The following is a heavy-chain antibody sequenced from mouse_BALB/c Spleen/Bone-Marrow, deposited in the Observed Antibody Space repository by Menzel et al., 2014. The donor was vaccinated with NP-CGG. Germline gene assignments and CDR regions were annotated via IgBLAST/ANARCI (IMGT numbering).Heavy chain of an antibody. CDR2: IYPYNGGT. CDR1: GYTFTDYD. V-gene: IGHV1S29*02. J-gene: IGHJ2*01. CDR3: ARIYDGYFLFDY. Sequence: EVKLVESGPELVKPGASVKISCKASGYTFTDYDMHWVKQSHGQSLEWIGYIYPYNGGTGYNQESKSKATLTVDNSSSTAYMELRSLTSEDSAVYYCARIYDGYFLFDYWGQGTTLTVSS. D-gene: IGHD2-3*01.